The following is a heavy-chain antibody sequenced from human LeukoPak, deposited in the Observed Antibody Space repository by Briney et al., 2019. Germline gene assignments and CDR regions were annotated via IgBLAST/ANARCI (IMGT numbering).Heavy chain of an antibody. CDR3: ARGQQITGTTLDYYSYMDV. Sequence: PGGSLRLSCAASGFTFNTYAMSWVRQAPGKGLEWVSAMSGSGGRTYYADSVKGRFTISRDNSKNTLYLQMNSLRAEDTAVYYCARGQQITGTTLDYYSYMDVWGKGTSVTVSS. D-gene: IGHD1-20*01. CDR2: MSGSGGRT. V-gene: IGHV3-23*01. J-gene: IGHJ6*03. CDR1: GFTFNTYA.